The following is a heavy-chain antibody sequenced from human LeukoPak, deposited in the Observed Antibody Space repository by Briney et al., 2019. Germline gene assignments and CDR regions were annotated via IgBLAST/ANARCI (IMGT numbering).Heavy chain of an antibody. D-gene: IGHD1-1*01. J-gene: IGHJ4*02. V-gene: IGHV3-48*03. CDR1: GFTFSSYE. CDR2: ISSSGATQ. CDR3: AREDGSYLQRPFDY. Sequence: GGSLRLSCAASGFTFSSYEMNWVRQAPGKGLEWISYISSSGATQYYGDSEEGRFTISRDNAKNSVYLQMNSLRAEDTAVYYCAREDGSYLQRPFDYWGQRTLVAVSS.